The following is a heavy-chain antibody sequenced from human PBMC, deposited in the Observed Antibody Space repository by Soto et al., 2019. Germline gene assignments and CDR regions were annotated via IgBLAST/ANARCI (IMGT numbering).Heavy chain of an antibody. V-gene: IGHV1-2*02. J-gene: IGHJ4*02. CDR3: AKEPATAKPEGVDF. CDR1: GYTFSDYY. Sequence: ASVKVSCKASGYTFSDYYIHWLRQSPGQGLEWMGWINPNSGGTKYAPKFQGGVTMTRDTSITTAYMELSRLRSGDTAVYYCAKEPATAKPEGVDFWGQGTLVTVSS. CDR2: INPNSGGT. D-gene: IGHD1-1*01.